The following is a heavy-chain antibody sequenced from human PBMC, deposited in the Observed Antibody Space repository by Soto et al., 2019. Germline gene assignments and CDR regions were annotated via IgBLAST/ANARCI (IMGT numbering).Heavy chain of an antibody. CDR3: ATALGCRSTSCTLDY. Sequence: QVQLVQSGAEVKKPGSSVKVSCKASGGTFDSYAFSWVRQAPGQGLAWMGGIIPVSGAAHYAQKFQGRVTITADESTRTAYMELSSLSSQDTAVYYCATALGCRSTSCTLDYWGQGTRVIVSS. CDR1: GGTFDSYA. J-gene: IGHJ4*02. D-gene: IGHD2-2*01. V-gene: IGHV1-69*01. CDR2: IIPVSGAA.